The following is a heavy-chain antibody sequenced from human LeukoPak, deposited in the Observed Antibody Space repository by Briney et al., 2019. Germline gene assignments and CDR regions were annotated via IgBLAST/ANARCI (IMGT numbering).Heavy chain of an antibody. J-gene: IGHJ4*02. CDR3: ARRDDSSGYHKIFDY. CDR2: IYYSGST. Sequence: SENLSLTCIVSGGSISSSRDYWDWIRQPPGKGLEWIANIYYSGSTYYSPSLKSRVSISVDTSKNQFSLKLSSVTAADTAVYYCARRDDSSGYHKIFDYWGPGTLVTVSS. CDR1: GGSISSSRDY. D-gene: IGHD3-22*01. V-gene: IGHV4-39*01.